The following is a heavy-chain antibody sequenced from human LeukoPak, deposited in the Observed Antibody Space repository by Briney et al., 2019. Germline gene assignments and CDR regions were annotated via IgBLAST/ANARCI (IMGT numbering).Heavy chain of an antibody. CDR3: ARAGPRRDVYSVHC. CDR1: GGSITGHY. Sequence: SETLPLTCTVSGGSITGHYWSWIRQPPGKGLEWIGYIHYSGSTNYNPSLKSRVSISVDTSKNQFSLKLSSVTAADTAVYYCARAGPRRDVYSVHCWGQGTLVTVSS. V-gene: IGHV4-59*11. CDR2: IHYSGST. D-gene: IGHD5-24*01. J-gene: IGHJ4*02.